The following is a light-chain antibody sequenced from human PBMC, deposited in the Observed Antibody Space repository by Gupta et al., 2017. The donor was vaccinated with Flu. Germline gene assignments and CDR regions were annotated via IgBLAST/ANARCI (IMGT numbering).Light chain of an antibody. J-gene: IGKJ2*03. Sequence: SLGERATINCKSSQSGSYNSNNQNYLAWYQHKPGQPPKLLIYWASTRESGVPDRFSGSGSGTDFTLTVSSLQAEDVAVYYCHQDVRGPLSFGQGTKLEIK. V-gene: IGKV4-1*01. CDR1: QSGSYNSNNQNY. CDR2: WAS. CDR3: HQDVRGPLS.